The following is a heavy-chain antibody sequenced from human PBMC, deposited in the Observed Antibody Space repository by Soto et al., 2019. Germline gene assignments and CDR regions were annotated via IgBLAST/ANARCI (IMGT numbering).Heavy chain of an antibody. D-gene: IGHD3-10*02. CDR3: ATMIGDPVLTFDY. CDR1: GGSISSYY. V-gene: IGHV4-59*01. CDR2: IHYSGST. Sequence: ETLSLTCTVSGGSISSYYWSWIRQPPGKGLEWIGYIHYSGSTIYNPSLESRVTISVDTSKNQFSLKLTSVTAADTAVYYCATMIGDPVLTFDYWGQGTLVTVSS. J-gene: IGHJ4*02.